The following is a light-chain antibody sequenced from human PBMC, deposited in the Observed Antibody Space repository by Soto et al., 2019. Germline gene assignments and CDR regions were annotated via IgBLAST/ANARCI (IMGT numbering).Light chain of an antibody. V-gene: IGKV2D-30*01. CDR3: MRGTHGLGT. CDR2: EAS. CDR1: QSLVYNDGNTH. J-gene: IGKJ1*01. Sequence: DVMTQSPLSLPVTLGQPASISCRSSQSLVYNDGNTHLDWFQQMPGQSPRRLLYEASKWDSGVPERFSGSGSGTDFTLKISRVEAEDVGVYYCMRGTHGLGTFGQGTKLEIK.